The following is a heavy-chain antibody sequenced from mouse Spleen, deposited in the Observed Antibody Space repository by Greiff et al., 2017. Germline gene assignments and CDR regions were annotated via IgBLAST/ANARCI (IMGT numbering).Heavy chain of an antibody. CDR2: IYPGDGDT. CDR1: GYAFSSYW. Sequence: VQLQQSGAELVRPGSSVKISCKASGYAFSSYWMNWVKQRPGQGLEWIGQIYPGDGDTNYNGKFKGKATLTADKSSSTAYMQLSSLTSEDSAVYFCARGRIYDGYSDWGQGTLVTVSA. J-gene: IGHJ3*01. D-gene: IGHD2-3*01. V-gene: IGHV1-80*01. CDR3: ARGRIYDGYSD.